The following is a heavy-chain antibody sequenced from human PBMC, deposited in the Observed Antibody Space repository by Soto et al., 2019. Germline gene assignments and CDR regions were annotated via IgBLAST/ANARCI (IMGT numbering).Heavy chain of an antibody. CDR1: GGSFSGYY. J-gene: IGHJ6*02. CDR3: ARGGRPYYYYYGMDV. V-gene: IGHV4-34*01. Sequence: PSETLSLTCAVYGGSFSGYYWSWIRQPPGKGLEWIGEINHSGSTNYNPSLKSRVTISVDTSKNQFSLKLSSVTAADTAVYYCARGGRPYYYYYGMDVWGQGTTVTVSS. CDR2: INHSGST.